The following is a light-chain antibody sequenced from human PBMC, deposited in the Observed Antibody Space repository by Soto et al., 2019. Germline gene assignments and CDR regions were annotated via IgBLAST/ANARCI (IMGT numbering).Light chain of an antibody. CDR2: DAS. J-gene: IGKJ1*01. CDR3: QQYNSYSQT. CDR1: QSSSSW. V-gene: IGKV1-5*01. Sequence: DVQMTQSPSTXSASVGDRVTITCRASQSSSSWLAWYQQKPGKAPKILIYDASSLESGVPSRFSGSGSGTEFTLTISSLQPDGLATYYCQQYNSYSQTFGQGTKVDIK.